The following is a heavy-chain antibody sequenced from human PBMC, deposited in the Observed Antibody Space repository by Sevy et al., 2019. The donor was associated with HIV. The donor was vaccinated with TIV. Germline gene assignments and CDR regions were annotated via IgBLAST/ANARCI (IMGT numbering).Heavy chain of an antibody. J-gene: IGHJ4*02. CDR1: GGSISSSSYY. V-gene: IGHV4-39*01. D-gene: IGHD3-3*01. Sequence: SETLSLTCTVSGGSISSSSYYWGWIRQPPGKGLEWIGSIYYSGSTYYNPSLKSRVTISVDTSKNQFSLKLSSVTAADTALYYCARLEFWSGYPYFDYWGQGTLVTVSS. CDR2: IYYSGST. CDR3: ARLEFWSGYPYFDY.